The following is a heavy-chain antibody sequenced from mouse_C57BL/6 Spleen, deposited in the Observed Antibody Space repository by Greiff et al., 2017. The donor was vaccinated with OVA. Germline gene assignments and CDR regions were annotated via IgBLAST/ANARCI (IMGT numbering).Heavy chain of an antibody. V-gene: IGHV5-16*01. Sequence: EVHLVESEGGLVQPGSSMKLSCTASGFTFSDYYMAWVRQVPEKGLEWVANINYDGSSTYYLDSLKSRFIISRDNAKNILYLQMSSLKSEDTATYYCARETYYGSSYDWYFDVWGTGTTVTVSS. D-gene: IGHD1-1*01. J-gene: IGHJ1*03. CDR1: GFTFSDYY. CDR3: ARETYYGSSYDWYFDV. CDR2: INYDGSST.